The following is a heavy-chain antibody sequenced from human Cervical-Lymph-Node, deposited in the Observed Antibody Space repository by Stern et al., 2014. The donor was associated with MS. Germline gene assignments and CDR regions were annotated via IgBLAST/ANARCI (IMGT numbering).Heavy chain of an antibody. J-gene: IGHJ3*02. CDR3: ARDLSGFDAFDI. D-gene: IGHD3-10*01. V-gene: IGHV1-3*01. Sequence: VQLVQSGAEVKKPGASVKVSCKASGYALSSYTLNWVRQAPGQRPEWMGCINAARGDTQYSPKIQGRVTITSDTSASTAYMELSSLTSEDTAVYYCARDLSGFDAFDIWGHGTLVTVSS. CDR1: GYALSSYT. CDR2: INAARGDT.